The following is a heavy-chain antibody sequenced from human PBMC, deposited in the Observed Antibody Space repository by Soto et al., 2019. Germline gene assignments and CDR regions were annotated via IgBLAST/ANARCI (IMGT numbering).Heavy chain of an antibody. V-gene: IGHV1-69*13. CDR1: GGTFNRYT. J-gene: IGHJ4*02. Sequence: SVKVSCKASGGTFNRYTITWVRQAPGQGLEWMGGITPMFGTPNYAQKFQGRVTITADESTSTAYMELSSLRSEDTAMYYCARDGTLYDSSAYYYLYWGQGTLVTVSS. D-gene: IGHD3-22*01. CDR2: ITPMFGTP. CDR3: ARDGTLYDSSAYYYLY.